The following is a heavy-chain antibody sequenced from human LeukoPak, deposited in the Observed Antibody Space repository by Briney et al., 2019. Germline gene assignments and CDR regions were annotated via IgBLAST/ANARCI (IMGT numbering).Heavy chain of an antibody. CDR2: VYTSGST. J-gene: IGHJ3*02. D-gene: IGHD1-7*01. V-gene: IGHV4-4*07. Sequence: PSETLSLTCSVSGGSISGYYWTWLRQPAGKGLEWIGRVYTSGSTHYNPSLKTRLTMSVDTSKNQFSLKLSSVTAADTAVYYCARLITGTTTAFDIWGQRTMVTVSS. CDR3: ARLITGTTTAFDI. CDR1: GGSISGYY.